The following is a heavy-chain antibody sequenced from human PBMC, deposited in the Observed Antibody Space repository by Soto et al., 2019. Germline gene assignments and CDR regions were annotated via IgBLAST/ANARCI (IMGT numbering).Heavy chain of an antibody. D-gene: IGHD6-6*01. CDR3: ARETFIAARPLYYYYGMDV. J-gene: IGHJ6*02. Sequence: ASVKVSCKASGYTFTSYGISWVRQAPGQGLEWMGWISANIGNTNYAQKFQGRVTITTDESTSTAYMELSSLRSEDTAVYYCARETFIAARPLYYYYGMDVWGQGTTVTVSS. CDR2: ISANIGNT. V-gene: IGHV1-18*01. CDR1: GYTFTSYG.